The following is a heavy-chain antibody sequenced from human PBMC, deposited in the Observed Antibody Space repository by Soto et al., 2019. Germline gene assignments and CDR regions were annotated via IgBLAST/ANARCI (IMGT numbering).Heavy chain of an antibody. D-gene: IGHD6-19*01. Sequence: EVQLVESGGGWIHPGGSLRLSCAASGFTVSSKYMTWVRQAPGKGLEWVSVIYGGGTTYYADSVKGRFTISRDNSKNTLYLQMNSLRAEDTAVYYCVQTTGWPGFDFWGQGTLVTVSS. CDR2: IYGGGTT. J-gene: IGHJ4*02. CDR1: GFTVSSKY. V-gene: IGHV3-53*01. CDR3: VQTTGWPGFDF.